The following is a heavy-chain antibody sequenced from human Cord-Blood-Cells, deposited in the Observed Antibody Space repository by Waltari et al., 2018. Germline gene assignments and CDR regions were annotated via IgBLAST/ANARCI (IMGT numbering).Heavy chain of an antibody. CDR2: IYSGGST. J-gene: IGHJ2*01. D-gene: IGHD7-27*01. CDR1: GFTVLSNS. Sequence: EVKLVESGGGLVQPVGSLRLSCAAPGFTVLSNSMSWVREAPGKGLEWVSVIYSGGSTYYADSVKGRFTISRHNSKNTLYLQMNSLRAEDTAVYYCARGSTGDGYWYFDLWGRGNLVTVSS. V-gene: IGHV3-53*04. CDR3: ARGSTGDGYWYFDL.